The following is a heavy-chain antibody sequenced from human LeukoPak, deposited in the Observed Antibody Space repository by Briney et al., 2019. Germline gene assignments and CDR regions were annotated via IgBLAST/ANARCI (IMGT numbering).Heavy chain of an antibody. V-gene: IGHV4-59*11. D-gene: IGHD3-3*01. CDR3: AGPYYDFWSGYNGAFDI. CDR2: IYYSGST. CDR1: GGSISSHY. Sequence: SETLSLTCTVSGGSISSHYWSWIRQPPGKGLEWIGYIYYSGSTNYNPSLKSRVTISVDTSKNQFSLKLSSVTAADTAVYYCAGPYYDFWSGYNGAFDIWGQGTMVTVS. J-gene: IGHJ3*02.